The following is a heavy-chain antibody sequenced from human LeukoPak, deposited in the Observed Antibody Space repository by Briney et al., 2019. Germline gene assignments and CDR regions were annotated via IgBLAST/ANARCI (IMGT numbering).Heavy chain of an antibody. CDR2: MNPNSGNT. J-gene: IGHJ4*02. CDR3: ARGARGYCSGGSCLYDY. D-gene: IGHD2-15*01. Sequence: ASVKVSCKASGYTFTSYDINWVRQATGQGLEWMGWMNPNSGNTGYAQKFQGRVTMTRNTSISTAYMELSSLRSDDTAVYYCARGARGYCSGGSCLYDYWGQGTLVTVSS. CDR1: GYTFTSYD. V-gene: IGHV1-8*01.